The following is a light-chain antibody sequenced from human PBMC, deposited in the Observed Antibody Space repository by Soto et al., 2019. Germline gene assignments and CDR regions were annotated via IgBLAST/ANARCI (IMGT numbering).Light chain of an antibody. J-gene: IGLJ3*02. V-gene: IGLV2-23*03. CDR1: SSDVGSYNL. Sequence: QSALTQPASVSGSPGQSITISCTGTSSDVGSYNLVCWYQQQPGKAPKLMIYEGSKRPSGVSNRFSRSKSGNTASLTISGLQAEDEADDYCCSYAGSSTFDWVFGGGTKVTVL. CDR2: EGS. CDR3: CSYAGSSTFDWV.